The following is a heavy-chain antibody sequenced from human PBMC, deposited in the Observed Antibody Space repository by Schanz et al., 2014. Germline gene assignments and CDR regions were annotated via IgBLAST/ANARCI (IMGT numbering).Heavy chain of an antibody. Sequence: EVQLVESGGGLVQPGRSLRLSCTGSGFPFGDYAVSWFRRAPGKGLEWVGFVRRKGYGETTEYAASVKGRFTISRNDSKSLAYLQMNSLKTEDTAVYYCVRLDVHDYWGQGTLVTVSS. CDR3: VRLDVHDY. J-gene: IGHJ4*02. D-gene: IGHD3-16*01. CDR2: VRRKGYGETT. CDR1: GFPFGDYA. V-gene: IGHV3-49*03.